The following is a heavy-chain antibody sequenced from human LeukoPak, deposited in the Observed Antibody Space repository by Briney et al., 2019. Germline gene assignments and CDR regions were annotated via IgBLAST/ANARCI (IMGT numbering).Heavy chain of an antibody. CDR3: AASITIFGVAIFDY. V-gene: IGHV1-2*02. CDR1: GYTFTGYY. D-gene: IGHD3-3*01. CDR2: INPNSGGT. J-gene: IGHJ4*02. Sequence: ASVKVSCKASGYTFTGYYMLWVRQARGEGLEWMGWINPNSGGTNYAQKFQGRVTMTRDTSISTAYMELSRLRSDDTAVYYCAASITIFGVAIFDYWGQGTLVTVSS.